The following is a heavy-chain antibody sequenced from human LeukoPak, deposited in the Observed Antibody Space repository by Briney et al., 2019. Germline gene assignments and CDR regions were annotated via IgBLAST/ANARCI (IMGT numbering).Heavy chain of an antibody. CDR2: INHSGST. CDR1: GGSFSGYY. J-gene: IGHJ3*02. Sequence: PSETLCLTCAVYGGSFSGYYWSWIRQPPGKGLEWIGEINHSGSTNYNPSLKSRVTISVDTSKNQFSLKLSSVTAADTAVYYCARTPDIVVVPADAFDIWGQGTMVTVSS. V-gene: IGHV4-34*01. CDR3: ARTPDIVVVPADAFDI. D-gene: IGHD2-2*01.